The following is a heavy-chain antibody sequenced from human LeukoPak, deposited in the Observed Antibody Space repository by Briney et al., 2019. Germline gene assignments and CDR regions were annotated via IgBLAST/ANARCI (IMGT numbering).Heavy chain of an antibody. D-gene: IGHD6-19*01. CDR1: GFTFSSYA. CDR3: AKMVGGSGWYPTDAFDI. V-gene: IGHV3-23*01. CDR2: ISGSGGST. Sequence: PGGSLRLSCAASGFTFSSYAMSWVRQAPGKGLGWVSAISGSGGSTYYADSVKGRFTISRDNSKNTLYLQMNSLRAEDTAVYYCAKMVGGSGWYPTDAFDIWGQGTMVTVSS. J-gene: IGHJ3*02.